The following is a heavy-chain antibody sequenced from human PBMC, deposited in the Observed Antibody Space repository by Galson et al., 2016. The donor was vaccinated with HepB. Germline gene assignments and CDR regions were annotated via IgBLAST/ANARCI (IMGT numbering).Heavy chain of an antibody. CDR3: ARDRSSVPFYNMDV. CDR2: IWYDGSKK. V-gene: IGHV3-33*01. J-gene: IGHJ6*02. CDR1: GFIFSSFG. Sequence: SLRLSCAASGFIFSSFGMHWVRQAPGKGPEWVSGIWYDGSKKNYADFVKGRFTISRDNLRNTVVLQMNSLRVEDTTVYYCARDRSSVPFYNMDVWGQGTTVTVSS. D-gene: IGHD2/OR15-2a*01.